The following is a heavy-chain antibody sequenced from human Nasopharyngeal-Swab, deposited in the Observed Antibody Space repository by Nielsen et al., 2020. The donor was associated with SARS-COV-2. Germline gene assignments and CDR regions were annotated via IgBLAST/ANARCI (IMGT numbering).Heavy chain of an antibody. Sequence: SETLSLTCTVSGGSISSGDYYWSWIRQPPGKGLEWIGYTYYSGSTYYNPSLKSRVTISVDTSKNQFSLKLSSVTAADTAVYYCAREKHCSSTSCYAWAPYNWFDPWGQGTLVTVSS. J-gene: IGHJ5*02. V-gene: IGHV4-30-4*01. D-gene: IGHD2-2*01. CDR2: TYYSGST. CDR3: AREKHCSSTSCYAWAPYNWFDP. CDR1: GGSISSGDYY.